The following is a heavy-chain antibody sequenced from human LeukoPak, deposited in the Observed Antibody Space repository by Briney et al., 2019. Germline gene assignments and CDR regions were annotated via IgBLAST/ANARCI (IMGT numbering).Heavy chain of an antibody. CDR2: IYHSGST. V-gene: IGHV4-30-2*01. Sequence: SETLSLTCTVSGGSISSGGYYWSWIRQPPGKGLEWIGYIYHSGSTYYNPSLKSRVTISVDRSKNQFSLKLSSVTAADTAVYYCARSYDYPYFDYWGQGTLVTVSS. D-gene: IGHD5-12*01. J-gene: IGHJ4*02. CDR3: ARSYDYPYFDY. CDR1: GGSISSGGYY.